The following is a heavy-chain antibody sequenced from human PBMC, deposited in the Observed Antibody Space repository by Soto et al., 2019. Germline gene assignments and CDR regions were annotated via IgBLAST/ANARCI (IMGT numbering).Heavy chain of an antibody. CDR2: ISGYDGRT. Sequence: ASVKVSCKTSGYTFTSYGISWVRQAPGQGLEWMGWISGYDGRTNFAQKVQDRVTMTTDTSTSTVYMDLRSLTSDDTAIYYCARAGAAPYYYYGLDVWGQGTTVTVSS. D-gene: IGHD3-10*01. J-gene: IGHJ6*02. CDR1: GYTFTSYG. V-gene: IGHV1-18*01. CDR3: ARAGAAPYYYYGLDV.